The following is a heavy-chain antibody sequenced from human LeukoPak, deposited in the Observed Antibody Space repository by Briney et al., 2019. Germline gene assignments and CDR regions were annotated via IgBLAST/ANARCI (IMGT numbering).Heavy chain of an antibody. J-gene: IGHJ5*02. CDR3: ARGDRGYGFNWFDP. CDR1: GFTFSSYS. V-gene: IGHV3-48*04. Sequence: GGSLRLSCAASGFTFSSYSMNWVRQAPGKGLEWVSYISSSSSTIYYADSVKGRFTISRDNAKNSLYLQMNSLRAEDTAVYYCARGDRGYGFNWFDPWGQGTLVTVSS. D-gene: IGHD3-10*01. CDR2: ISSSSSTI.